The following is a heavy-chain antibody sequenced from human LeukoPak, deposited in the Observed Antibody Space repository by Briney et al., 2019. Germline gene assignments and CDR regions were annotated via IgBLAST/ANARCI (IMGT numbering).Heavy chain of an antibody. CDR2: IRYVGGET. CDR1: GFTFSSYG. V-gene: IGHV3-30*02. J-gene: IGHJ4*02. Sequence: GGSLRLSCAASGFTFSSYGMHWVRQAPGKGLEWVAFIRYVGGETFYAGSVKGRFTISRDNSKNTLSLQMNSLRAEDTAVYYCARSTVVTRDFDYWGQGTLVTVSS. CDR3: ARSTVVTRDFDY. D-gene: IGHD4-23*01.